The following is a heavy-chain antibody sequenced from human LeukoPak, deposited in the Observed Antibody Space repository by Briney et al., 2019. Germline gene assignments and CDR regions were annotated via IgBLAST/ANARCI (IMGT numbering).Heavy chain of an antibody. Sequence: GGSLRLSCAASGFTFSSYGMHWVRQAPGKGLEWVAFIRYDGSNKYYADSVKGRFTISRDNSKNTLYLQMNSLRAEDTAVYYCAKDSWPTAARPHYYYMDVWGKGTTVTVSS. D-gene: IGHD6-6*01. J-gene: IGHJ6*03. CDR2: IRYDGSNK. V-gene: IGHV3-30*02. CDR1: GFTFSSYG. CDR3: AKDSWPTAARPHYYYMDV.